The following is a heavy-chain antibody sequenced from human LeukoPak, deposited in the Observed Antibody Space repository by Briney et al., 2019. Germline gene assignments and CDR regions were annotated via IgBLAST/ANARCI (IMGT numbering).Heavy chain of an antibody. J-gene: IGHJ1*01. V-gene: IGHV3-66*01. CDR3: ARDAETYYYDSSGQEYFQH. CDR1: GFTVSSNY. D-gene: IGHD3-22*01. Sequence: GGSLRLSCAASGFTVSSNYMSWVRQAPGKGLEWVSVIYSGGSTYYADSVKGRFTISRDNSKNTLYLQMNSLRAEDTAVYYCARDAETYYYDSSGQEYFQHWGQGTLVTVSS. CDR2: IYSGGST.